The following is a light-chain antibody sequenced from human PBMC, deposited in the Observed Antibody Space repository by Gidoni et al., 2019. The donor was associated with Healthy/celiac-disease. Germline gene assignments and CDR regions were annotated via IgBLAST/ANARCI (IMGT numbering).Light chain of an antibody. CDR2: DAS. J-gene: IGKJ5*01. V-gene: IGKV1-5*01. Sequence: DIQMTQSPSTLSASVGDRVTITCRASQSLSSWLAWYQQKPGKAPKLLIYDASSLERGVPSRFSGSGSVTEFTLTISSLQPDDFATYYCQQYNSYITFXXXTRLEIK. CDR1: QSLSSW. CDR3: QQYNSYIT.